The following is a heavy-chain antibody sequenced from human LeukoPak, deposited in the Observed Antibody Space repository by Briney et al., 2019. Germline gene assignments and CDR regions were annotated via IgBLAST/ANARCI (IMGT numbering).Heavy chain of an antibody. Sequence: GGSLRLSCAASGFTFSSYWMHWVRQAPVKGLVWVSRINSDGSSTSYADSVKGRFTISRDNAKNTLYLQMNSLRAEDTAVYYCAREAYSYGYPVFDYWGQGTLVTVSS. CDR2: INSDGSST. V-gene: IGHV3-74*01. CDR3: AREAYSYGYPVFDY. CDR1: GFTFSSYW. D-gene: IGHD5-18*01. J-gene: IGHJ4*02.